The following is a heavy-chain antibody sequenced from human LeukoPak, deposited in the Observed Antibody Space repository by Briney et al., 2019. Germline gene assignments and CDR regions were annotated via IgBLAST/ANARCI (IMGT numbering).Heavy chain of an antibody. D-gene: IGHD2-2*01. CDR1: GFTFSSYA. V-gene: IGHV3-64*01. Sequence: PGGSLRLSCAASGFTFSSYAMHWVRQAPGKGLECVSGISTNGGNTHYANSVKSRFTISRDNSKNTLYLQMGSLRVEDVAVYYCARGPSKGSCCYHLDYWGQGTLVTVSS. CDR2: ISTNGGNT. J-gene: IGHJ4*02. CDR3: ARGPSKGSCCYHLDY.